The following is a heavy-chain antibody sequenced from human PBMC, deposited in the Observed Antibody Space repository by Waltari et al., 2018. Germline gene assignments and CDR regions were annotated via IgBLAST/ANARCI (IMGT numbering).Heavy chain of an antibody. J-gene: IGHJ1*01. Sequence: QVQLHQWGAGLLKPSETLSLTCGFSGGSFNDYYWTRIRQPPGKGLEWMGEIQHRGNTVSNPSLSSRRNMSVDTSKKQISLKMSSVTAADTAVYYCARGDLHYGSSGFFYWGQGALVTVSS. CDR2: IQHRGNT. CDR1: GGSFNDYY. V-gene: IGHV4-34*01. D-gene: IGHD3-22*01. CDR3: ARGDLHYGSSGFFY.